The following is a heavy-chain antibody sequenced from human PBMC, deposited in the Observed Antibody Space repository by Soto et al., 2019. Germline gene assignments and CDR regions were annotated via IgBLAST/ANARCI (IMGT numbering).Heavy chain of an antibody. CDR1: GGTFNTYT. V-gene: IGHV1-69*02. J-gene: IGHJ3*01. D-gene: IGHD2-2*01. CDR3: SIGSWSAETFDV. CDR2: IIPILPVT. Sequence: QVHLIQSGAEVKKPGSSVKVSCKAAGGTFNTYTLFWVRQAPGHGLEWMGRIIPILPVTNSAQKFQGRLTLTAHKSTGTASMELTSLTSDDTAVYYCSIGSWSAETFDVWGQGTMVTVSS.